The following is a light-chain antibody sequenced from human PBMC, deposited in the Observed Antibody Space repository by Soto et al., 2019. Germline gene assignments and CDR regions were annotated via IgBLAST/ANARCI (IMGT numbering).Light chain of an antibody. V-gene: IGKV3-15*01. CDR1: QRVDDSH. Sequence: EIVLTQSPGTLSLSPGERATVSCRSSQRVDDSHLAWYQLRPGQAPRLLIYGASTRATGIPARFSGSGSGTEFTLTISSLQSEDFAVYYCQQYNNWPRTFGQGTKVDIK. CDR2: GAS. J-gene: IGKJ1*01. CDR3: QQYNNWPRT.